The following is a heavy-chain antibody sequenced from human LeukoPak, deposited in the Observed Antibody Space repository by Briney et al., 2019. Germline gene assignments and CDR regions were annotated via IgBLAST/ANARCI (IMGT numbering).Heavy chain of an antibody. CDR2: IIHSGST. D-gene: IGHD1-26*01. J-gene: IGHJ2*01. CDR1: GGSFSGYY. V-gene: IGHV4-34*12. CDR3: ARKLGRGSYPPNWYFDL. Sequence: SETLSLTCAVYGGSFSGYYWSWIRQPPGKGLEWIGEIIHSGSTNYNPSLKSRVTISVDTSKNQFSLKLSSVTAAGTAVYYCARKLGRGSYPPNWYFDLWGRGTLVTVSP.